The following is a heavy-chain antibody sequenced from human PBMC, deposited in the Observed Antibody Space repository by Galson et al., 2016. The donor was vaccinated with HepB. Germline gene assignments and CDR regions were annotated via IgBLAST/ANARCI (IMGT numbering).Heavy chain of an antibody. Sequence: SVKVSCKAYGYTFSSYGISWVRQAPGQGLEWMGWITTYNGNTNYAQKLQGRVTMTTDTSTSTAYMELRSLRSDDTAVYYCATTYCTSNSCRPSDYWGQGTLVTVSS. D-gene: IGHD2-2*01. CDR3: ATTYCTSNSCRPSDY. CDR1: GYTFSSYG. V-gene: IGHV1-18*01. J-gene: IGHJ4*02. CDR2: ITTYNGNT.